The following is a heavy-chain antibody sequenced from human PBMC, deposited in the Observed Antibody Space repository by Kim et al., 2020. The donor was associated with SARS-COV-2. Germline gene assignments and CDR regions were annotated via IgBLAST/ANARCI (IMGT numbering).Heavy chain of an antibody. CDR2: K. D-gene: IGHD1-26*01. J-gene: IGHJ4*02. Sequence: KYYADSVKGRFTISRDNSKNTLYLQMNSLRAEDTAVYYCAKEGESYSFDYWGQGTLVTVSS. V-gene: IGHV3-33*06. CDR3: AKEGESYSFDY.